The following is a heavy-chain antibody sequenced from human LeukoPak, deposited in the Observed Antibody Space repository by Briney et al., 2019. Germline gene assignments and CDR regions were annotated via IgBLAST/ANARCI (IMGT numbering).Heavy chain of an antibody. CDR1: GFSLNNYA. D-gene: IGHD5-12*01. CDR3: AKGAYDYIEIAYFDY. Sequence: GGCLRLSCVASGFSLNNYAMNWVRQAPGRGLGWVSLIIGSSGSTFYADSVKGRFTISRDKSKNTPYLQMNSLRAEDTAVYYCAKGAYDYIEIAYFDYWGQGSLVTVSS. V-gene: IGHV3-23*01. CDR2: IIGSSGST. J-gene: IGHJ4*02.